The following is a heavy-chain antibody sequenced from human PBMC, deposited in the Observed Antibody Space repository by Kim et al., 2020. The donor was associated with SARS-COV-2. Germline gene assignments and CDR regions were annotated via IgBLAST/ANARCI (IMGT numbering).Heavy chain of an antibody. D-gene: IGHD3-10*01. V-gene: IGHV4-59*13. CDR1: GGSISSYY. CDR3: ARSPGLLTYYGSGRFDY. CDR2: IYYSGST. J-gene: IGHJ4*01. Sequence: SETLSLTCTVSGGSISSYYWNWIRQPPGKGLEWIGYIYYSGSTNHNPSLKSRITISVDTSKNQFSLKLSSVTAADTAGYYCARSPGLLTYYGSGRFDYWG.